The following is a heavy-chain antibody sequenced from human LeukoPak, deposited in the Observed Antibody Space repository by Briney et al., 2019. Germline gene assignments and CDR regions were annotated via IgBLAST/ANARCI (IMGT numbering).Heavy chain of an antibody. V-gene: IGHV4-34*01. Sequence: SETLSPTCAVYGGSFSGYYWSWIRQPPGKGLEWIGEINHSGSTNYNPSLKSRVTISVDTSKNQFSLKLSSVTAADTAVYYCARIKLGYCSSTSCYVGTPGRRHFDYWGQGTLVTVSS. CDR3: ARIKLGYCSSTSCYVGTPGRRHFDY. CDR2: INHSGST. J-gene: IGHJ4*02. CDR1: GGSFSGYY. D-gene: IGHD2-2*01.